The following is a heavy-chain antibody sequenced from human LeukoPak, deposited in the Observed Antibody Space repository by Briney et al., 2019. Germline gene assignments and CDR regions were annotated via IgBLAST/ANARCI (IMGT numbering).Heavy chain of an antibody. CDR1: GGSISSYD. V-gene: IGHV4-4*07. D-gene: IGHD3-22*01. J-gene: IGHJ5*02. CDR2: IYTSGST. Sequence: NASETLSLTCTVSGGSISSYDWSWIRQPAGRGLEWIGRIYTSGSTNYNPSLKSRVTMSVDTSKNQFSLKLSSVTAADTAVYHCARGRGYYDSSGYYSRLEKWFDPWGQGTLVTVSS. CDR3: ARGRGYYDSSGYYSRLEKWFDP.